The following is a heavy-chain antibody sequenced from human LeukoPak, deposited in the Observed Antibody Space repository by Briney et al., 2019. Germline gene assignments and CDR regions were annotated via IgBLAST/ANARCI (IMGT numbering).Heavy chain of an antibody. Sequence: PSETLSLTCTVSGGSISSGGYYWSWIRQHPGKGLEWIGYIYYSGSTYYNPSLKSRVTISVDTSKNQFSLKLSSVTAADTAVYYCARGNWSGYPRDPCYFDYWGQGTLVTVSS. V-gene: IGHV4-30-4*08. CDR1: GGSISSGGYY. CDR3: ARGNWSGYPRDPCYFDY. J-gene: IGHJ4*02. CDR2: IYYSGST. D-gene: IGHD3-3*01.